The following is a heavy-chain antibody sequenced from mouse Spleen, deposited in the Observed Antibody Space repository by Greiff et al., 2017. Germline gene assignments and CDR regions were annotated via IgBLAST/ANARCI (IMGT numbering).Heavy chain of an antibody. Sequence: EVQLVESGGGLVKPGGSLKLSCAASGFTFSSYAMSWVRQTPEKRLEWVATISSGGSYTYYPDSVKGRFTISRDNAKNTLYLQMSSLRSEDTAMYYCARGDYDGWFAYWGQGTLVTVSA. CDR1: GFTFSSYA. V-gene: IGHV5-9-3*01. J-gene: IGHJ3*01. CDR2: ISSGGSYT. CDR3: ARGDYDGWFAY. D-gene: IGHD2-4*01.